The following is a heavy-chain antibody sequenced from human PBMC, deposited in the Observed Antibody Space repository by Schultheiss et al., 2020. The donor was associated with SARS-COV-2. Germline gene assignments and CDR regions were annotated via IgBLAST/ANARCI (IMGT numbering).Heavy chain of an antibody. CDR1: GNSFINYW. J-gene: IGHJ4*02. CDR3: ARLPFDKIGAAAGTSRLYYFDY. Sequence: GGSLRLSCKGSGNSFINYWIGWVRQMPGKGLEWMAIIYCGDSDTRYSPSFQGQVTISADKSISTAYLQWSSLKASDTAMYYCARLPFDKIGAAAGTSRLYYFDYWGQGTLVTVSS. V-gene: IGHV5-51*01. D-gene: IGHD6-13*01. CDR2: IYCGDSDT.